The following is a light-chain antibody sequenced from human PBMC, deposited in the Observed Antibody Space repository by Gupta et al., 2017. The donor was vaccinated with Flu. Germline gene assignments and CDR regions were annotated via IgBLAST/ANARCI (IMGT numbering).Light chain of an antibody. CDR3: QQTYSTPWT. J-gene: IGKJ1*01. CDR1: QSISSY. Sequence: DIQMTQSPSSLSASAGDRVTITCRASQSISSYLNWYQQKPGKAPNLLIYAASSLQGGVPSRFSGSGSGTDFTLTISSLQPEDSAAYYCQQTYSTPWTFGQGTKVEIK. CDR2: AAS. V-gene: IGKV1-39*01.